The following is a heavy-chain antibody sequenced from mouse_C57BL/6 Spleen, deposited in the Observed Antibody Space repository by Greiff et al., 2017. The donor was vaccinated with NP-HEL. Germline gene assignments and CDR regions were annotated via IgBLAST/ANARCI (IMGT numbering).Heavy chain of an antibody. Sequence: VQLQQSGAELVKPGASVKLSCKASGYTFTSYWMHWVKQRPGQGLEWIGMIHPNSGSTNYNEKFKSKATLTVDKSSSTAYMQLSSLTSEDSAVYYCARSVSDGSSYWGAMDFWGQGTAVTASS. J-gene: IGHJ4*01. V-gene: IGHV1-64*01. D-gene: IGHD1-1*01. CDR2: IHPNSGST. CDR3: ARSVSDGSSYWGAMDF. CDR1: GYTFTSYW.